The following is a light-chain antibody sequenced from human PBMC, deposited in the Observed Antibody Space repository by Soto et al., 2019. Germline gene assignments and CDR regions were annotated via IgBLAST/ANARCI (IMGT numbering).Light chain of an antibody. V-gene: IGKV3-20*01. J-gene: IGKJ2*01. CDR2: GAS. Sequence: EIVLTQSPGTLSLSPGERATLSCRASQSVSTSYLAWYQQKPGQAPRLRSYGASSRATGIPDRFSGSRSGTDFTLTISRLEPEDFAVYYCQQYGSSPYTFGQGTKLEIK. CDR1: QSVSTSY. CDR3: QQYGSSPYT.